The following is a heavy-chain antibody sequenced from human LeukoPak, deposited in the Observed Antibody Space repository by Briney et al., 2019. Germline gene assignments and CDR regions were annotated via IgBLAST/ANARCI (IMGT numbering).Heavy chain of an antibody. Sequence: PSETLSLTCTVSGGSISTYYWSWIRKPPGKGLEWIGHIYNGGSTNYSPSLKTRVTISVDPSKNQFSLRLSSVTAADTAVYYCARGRGSSWYYFDYWGQGTLVTVSS. CDR1: GGSISTYY. J-gene: IGHJ4*02. CDR3: ARGRGSSWYYFDY. D-gene: IGHD6-13*01. V-gene: IGHV4-59*12. CDR2: IYNGGST.